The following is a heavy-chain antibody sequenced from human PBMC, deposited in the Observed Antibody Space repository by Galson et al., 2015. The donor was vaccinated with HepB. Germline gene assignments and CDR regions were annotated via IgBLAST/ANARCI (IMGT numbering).Heavy chain of an antibody. Sequence: SLRLSCAASGFTFSSHAMHWVRQAPGKGLEWMSFISYDGSNTHYADSVKGRFTISRDNFKNTLYLQMKSLRAEDTAVYYCARLGDLSGYSSRWGQGTLVTVSS. CDR3: ARLGDLSGYSSR. J-gene: IGHJ4*02. D-gene: IGHD6-13*01. CDR1: GFTFSSHA. V-gene: IGHV3-30*03. CDR2: ISYDGSNT.